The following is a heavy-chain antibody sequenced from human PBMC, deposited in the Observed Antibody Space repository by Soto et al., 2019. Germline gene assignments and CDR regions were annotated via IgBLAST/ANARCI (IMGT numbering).Heavy chain of an antibody. Sequence: EVQLLESGGGLVQPGGSLRLSCAASGFSFRNYAMTWVRQAPGKGLEWVSELSGSGTMRYYADSVRGRFIISRDNAKNTLFLQMDNLRVEDSAVYYCAKEAEENENVPIPGDNWGQGTPVTVSS. J-gene: IGHJ4*02. V-gene: IGHV3-23*01. CDR3: AKEAEENENVPIPGDN. CDR1: GFSFRNYA. CDR2: LSGSGTMR. D-gene: IGHD1-1*01.